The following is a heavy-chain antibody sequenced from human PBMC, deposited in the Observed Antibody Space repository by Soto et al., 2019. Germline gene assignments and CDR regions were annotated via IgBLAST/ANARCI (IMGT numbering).Heavy chain of an antibody. CDR2: TGSGTGPG. Sequence: ASVKVSGKXSGGSLSTNPISWVRQAPGQGLEWMGGTGSGTGPGNHAQKFQGRLTVTADKSTSTVYMELTNLSSEDTAVYYWARRHSGGFFRFFDSWGQGTLVTVSS. CDR1: GGSLSTNP. CDR3: ARRHSGGFFRFFDS. D-gene: IGHD2-15*01. V-gene: IGHV1-69*06. J-gene: IGHJ4*02.